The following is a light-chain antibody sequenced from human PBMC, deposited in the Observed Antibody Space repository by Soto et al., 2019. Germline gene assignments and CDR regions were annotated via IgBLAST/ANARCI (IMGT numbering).Light chain of an antibody. V-gene: IGKV3-20*01. CDR1: QNVSSGY. CDR2: GAS. Sequence: EIVLTQSPGTLSVSPGERVTLSCRASQNVSSGYLAWYQQKPGQAPRLLIYGASTRAAGIPDRFSANGSGTDFALTLSRLEPEDFVVYHCQQYGTTPPTFGPGTKVDI. J-gene: IGKJ3*01. CDR3: QQYGTTPPT.